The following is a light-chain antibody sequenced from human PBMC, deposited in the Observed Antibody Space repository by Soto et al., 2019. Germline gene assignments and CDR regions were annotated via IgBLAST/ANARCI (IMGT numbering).Light chain of an antibody. CDR1: SSDVGGYNY. CDR3: SSYRTGGPFV. CDR2: EVS. J-gene: IGLJ1*01. V-gene: IGLV2-14*01. Sequence: QSALTQPASVSGSPGQSIAISCTGTSSDVGGYNYVSWYQQLPGKAPKLLISEVSNRPSGVSHRFSGSKSGNTAYLTISGLQAEDESYSYCSSYRTGGPFVFGTGTKLTVL.